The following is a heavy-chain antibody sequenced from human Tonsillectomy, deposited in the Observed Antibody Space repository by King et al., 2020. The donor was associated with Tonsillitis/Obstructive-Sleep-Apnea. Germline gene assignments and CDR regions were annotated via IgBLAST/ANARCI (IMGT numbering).Heavy chain of an antibody. CDR2: IKSKTDGGTT. CDR1: GFTFCNAW. J-gene: IGHJ4*02. V-gene: IGHV3-15*01. Sequence: VQLVESGGGLVKPGGSLRLSCAASGFTFCNAWMSWVRQALGKGLEWVGRIKSKTDGGTTDYAAPVKGRFTISRDDSKNTLYLQMNSLKTEDTAVYYCTTERLKGDCSGGSCYYFDYWGQGTLVTVSS. CDR3: TTERLKGDCSGGSCYYFDY. D-gene: IGHD2-15*01.